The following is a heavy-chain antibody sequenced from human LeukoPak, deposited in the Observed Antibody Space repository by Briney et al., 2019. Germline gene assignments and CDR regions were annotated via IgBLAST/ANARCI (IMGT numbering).Heavy chain of an antibody. CDR2: ISAYNGNT. CDR3: ARVSMGGTAILFDY. J-gene: IGHJ4*02. Sequence: ASVKVSCKASGYTFTSYGISWVRQAPGQGLEWMGWISAYNGNTNYAQKLQGRVTMTRDTSTSTVYMELSSLRSEDTAVYYCARVSMGGTAILFDYWGQGTLVTVSS. D-gene: IGHD5-18*01. CDR1: GYTFTSYG. V-gene: IGHV1-18*01.